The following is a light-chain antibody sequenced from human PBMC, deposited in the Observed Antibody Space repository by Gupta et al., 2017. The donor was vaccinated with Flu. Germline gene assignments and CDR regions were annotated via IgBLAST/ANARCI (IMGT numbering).Light chain of an antibody. CDR1: ALPKQY. J-gene: IGLJ3*02. V-gene: IGLV3-25*03. CDR2: NDN. Sequence: SFDLTQPASVSVSPGQTASITCSGDALPKQYGYWFQQMPGQAPVLLIYNDNKRPSGIPERFSGSSSGTTATFPTSGVQAEDEADYYCQSTDTSSTYWVFGGGTKLTVL. CDR3: QSTDTSSTYWV.